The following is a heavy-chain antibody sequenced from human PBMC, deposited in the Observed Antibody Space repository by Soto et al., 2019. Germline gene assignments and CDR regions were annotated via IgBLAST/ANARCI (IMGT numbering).Heavy chain of an antibody. D-gene: IGHD3-22*01. CDR1: GYIFTNYA. CDR3: ARGIWVAPTADYYLDS. V-gene: IGHV1-3*01. Sequence: ASVKVSCKASGYIFTNYAIHWVRQAPGQRLEWMGWINAGNGKTKYSQNFQGRVTITRDTSASIAYMEVNGLRSEDTAVYYCARGIWVAPTADYYLDSWGQETLVSVSS. CDR2: INAGNGKT. J-gene: IGHJ5*01.